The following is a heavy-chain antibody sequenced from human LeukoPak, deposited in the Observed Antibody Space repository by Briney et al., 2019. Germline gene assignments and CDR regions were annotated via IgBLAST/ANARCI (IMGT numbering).Heavy chain of an antibody. CDR3: AKFRGFYGDSGCFDY. CDR2: FGSSGDNT. Sequence: LAGGSLRLSCAASGFTFSSYAMSWVRQAPGEGLQWVSTFGSSGDNTYYADSVKGRFTISRDNSKNTLYLQMSSLRAEDTAVYYCAKFRGFYGDSGCFDYWGQGTLVTVSS. D-gene: IGHD4-17*01. V-gene: IGHV3-23*01. CDR1: GFTFSSYA. J-gene: IGHJ4*02.